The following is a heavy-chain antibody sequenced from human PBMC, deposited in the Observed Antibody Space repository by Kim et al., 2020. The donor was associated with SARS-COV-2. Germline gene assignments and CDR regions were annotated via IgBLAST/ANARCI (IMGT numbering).Heavy chain of an antibody. D-gene: IGHD2-2*01. J-gene: IGHJ5*02. V-gene: IGHV3-23*01. CDR3: AKGPLLVLPAANLDPYWFDP. CDR2: ISGSGGST. Sequence: GGSLRLSCAASGFTFTNYAMNWVRQAPGKGLEWVSSISGSGGSTSYADSVKGRFTVSGDNSKTTLYLQMSTLGAEDTAVYYCAKGPLLVLPAANLDPYWFDPWGQGTLVTVSS. CDR1: GFTFTNYA.